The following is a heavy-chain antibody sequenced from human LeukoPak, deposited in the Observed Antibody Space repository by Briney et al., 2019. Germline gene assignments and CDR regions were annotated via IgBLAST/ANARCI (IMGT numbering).Heavy chain of an antibody. Sequence: PGRSLRLPCAASGFTFGSYAMHWVRQAPGKGLEWVAVISYDGSNKYYADSVKGRFTISRDNSKNTLYLQMNSLRAEDTAVYYCAKVRLRFFLDYWGQGTLVTVSS. J-gene: IGHJ4*02. CDR3: AKVRLRFFLDY. D-gene: IGHD5-12*01. V-gene: IGHV3-30-3*02. CDR2: ISYDGSNK. CDR1: GFTFGSYA.